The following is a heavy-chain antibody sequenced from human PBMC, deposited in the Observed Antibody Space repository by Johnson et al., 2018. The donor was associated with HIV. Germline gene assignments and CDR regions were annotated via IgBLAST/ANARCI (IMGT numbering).Heavy chain of an antibody. V-gene: IGHV3-7*01. CDR1: RFPFYNYW. J-gene: IGHJ3*02. D-gene: IGHD6-19*01. CDR2: IKLDGSDK. Sequence: VQLVESGGGVVYPGESLRLSCVGSRFPFYNYWMTWVRQAPGNGLEWVATIKLDGSDKYYLDSVKGRFTISRDNGRNSLYLQMNSLRVEDTAVYYCAKSDYPGIAVAGSAYDDAFDIWGQGTMVTVSS. CDR3: AKSDYPGIAVAGSAYDDAFDI.